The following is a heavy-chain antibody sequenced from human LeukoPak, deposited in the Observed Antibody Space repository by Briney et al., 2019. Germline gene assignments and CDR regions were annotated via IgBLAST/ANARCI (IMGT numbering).Heavy chain of an antibody. CDR1: GFTFSSYA. J-gene: IGHJ6*02. CDR3: AKSSGSYYNGGYYYYGMDV. V-gene: IGHV3-23*01. Sequence: GGSLRLSCAASGFTFSSYAMSWVRQAPGKGLEWVSAISGSGGSTYYADSVKGRFTISRDNSKNKLYLQMNSLRAEDTAVYYCAKSSGSYYNGGYYYYGMDVWGQGTTVTVSS. D-gene: IGHD3-10*01. CDR2: ISGSGGST.